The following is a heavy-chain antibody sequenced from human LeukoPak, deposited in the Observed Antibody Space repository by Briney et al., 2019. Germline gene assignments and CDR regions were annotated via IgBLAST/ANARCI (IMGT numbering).Heavy chain of an antibody. CDR2: LNDSGST. CDR1: GGSYSGYY. Sequence: TSETLSLTCAVYGGSYSGYYWSWIRQPPAKGLGWIGELNDSGSTNYNPSLKSRVTISVDTSKNQFSLKLSSVTAADTAVYYCARGGGIYSYGLYYYYYGMDVWGQGTTVTVSS. J-gene: IGHJ6*02. CDR3: ARGGGIYSYGLYYYYYGMDV. D-gene: IGHD5-18*01. V-gene: IGHV4-34*01.